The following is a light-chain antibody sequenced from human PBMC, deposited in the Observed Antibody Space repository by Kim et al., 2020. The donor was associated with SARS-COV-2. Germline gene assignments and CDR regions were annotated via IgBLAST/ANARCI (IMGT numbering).Light chain of an antibody. J-gene: IGKJ2*03. V-gene: IGKV1-5*01. CDR1: QSISSW. Sequence: SASVGDRVTITCRASQSISSWLAWYQRKPGQAPKLLIYGASGLGTGVPSRFSGSGSGTDFTLTISSLQPDDFATYYCQQYNSYSSFGQGTKLEI. CDR2: GAS. CDR3: QQYNSYSS.